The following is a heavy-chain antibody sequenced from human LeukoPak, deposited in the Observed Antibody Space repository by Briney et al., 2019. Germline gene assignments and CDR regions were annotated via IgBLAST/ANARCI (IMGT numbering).Heavy chain of an antibody. J-gene: IGHJ4*02. CDR1: GFTFTSYW. CDR3: ARDKKSGESSEIDY. D-gene: IGHD3-10*01. CDR2: INRDGSTT. Sequence: GGSLRLSCAASGFTFTSYWMHWVRQAPGKGLVWVSRINRDGSTTKYADSVKGRFTVSRDNAKNTLNLQMNSLRAEDTAVYYCARDKKSGESSEIDYWGQGTLVTVSS. V-gene: IGHV3-74*03.